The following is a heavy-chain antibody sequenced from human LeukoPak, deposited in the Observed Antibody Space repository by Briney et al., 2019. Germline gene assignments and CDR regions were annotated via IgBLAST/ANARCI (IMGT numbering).Heavy chain of an antibody. J-gene: IGHJ4*02. CDR3: ARVGWELPYYFDY. CDR2: FYYSGST. V-gene: IGHV4-59*01. D-gene: IGHD1-26*01. CDR1: GGSISSYY. Sequence: SETLSLTCTVSGGSISSYYWSWIRQPPGKGLEWIGYFYYSGSTNYNPSLKSRVTISVDTSKNQFSLKLSSVTAADTAVYYCARVGWELPYYFDYWGQGTLVTVSS.